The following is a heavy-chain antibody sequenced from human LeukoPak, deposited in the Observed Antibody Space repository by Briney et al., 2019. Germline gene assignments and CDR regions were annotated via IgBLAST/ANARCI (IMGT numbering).Heavy chain of an antibody. Sequence: GASVKISCKASGYIFSKYDIHWIQQAPGKGLEWVGRVDPEDGGAIYGQKFRGRVTITADTSTDTAYMELTSLKSDDTAMYYCARVRTGTSPDAFDIWGQGTMVTVSS. CDR2: VDPEDGGA. CDR1: GYIFSKYD. D-gene: IGHD1-7*01. CDR3: ARVRTGTSPDAFDI. V-gene: IGHV1-69-2*01. J-gene: IGHJ3*02.